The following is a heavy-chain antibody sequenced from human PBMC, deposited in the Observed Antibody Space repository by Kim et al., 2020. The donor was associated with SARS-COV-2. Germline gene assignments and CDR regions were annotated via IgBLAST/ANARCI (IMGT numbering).Heavy chain of an antibody. CDR2: T. J-gene: IGHJ4*02. D-gene: IGHD3-16*01. CDR3: ARLWGSSEGDY. V-gene: IGHV1-2*02. Sequence: TKHAKKFQGRVTMTRDTSISTAYMELSSLRSDDTAVYYCARLWGSSEGDYWGQGTLVAVSS.